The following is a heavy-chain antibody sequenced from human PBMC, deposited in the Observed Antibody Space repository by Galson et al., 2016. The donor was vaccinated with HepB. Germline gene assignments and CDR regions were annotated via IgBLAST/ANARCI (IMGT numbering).Heavy chain of an antibody. J-gene: IGHJ5*01. CDR3: ARGKREWGFDF. V-gene: IGHV3-21*01. CDR1: GFSFSSFA. D-gene: IGHD2-8*01. CDR2: ISDRETGFGV. Sequence: SLRLSCAASGFSFSSFALNWVRQAPGKGLEWVASISDRETGFGVFTADSVRGRLSISRDNAQNTLFLQMNSLRIEDTAVNYCARGKREWGFDFWGQGALVTVSS.